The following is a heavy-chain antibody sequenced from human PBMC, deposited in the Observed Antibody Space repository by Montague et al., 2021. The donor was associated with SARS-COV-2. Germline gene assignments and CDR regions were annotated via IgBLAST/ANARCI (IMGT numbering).Heavy chain of an antibody. CDR2: TYYRSKCYN. CDR3: ARIPVGSKYYFDF. V-gene: IGHV6-1*01. J-gene: IGHJ4*02. CDR1: GDSVSSNIAT. Sequence: CAISGDSVSSNIATRNWIRQSPSRRLEWLGGTYYRSKCYNDYAESVKSRITIDPDTSKHQFSLHLNSVTPEDTAVYYCARIPVGSKYYFDFWGQGTLVTVSP. D-gene: IGHD2-2*01.